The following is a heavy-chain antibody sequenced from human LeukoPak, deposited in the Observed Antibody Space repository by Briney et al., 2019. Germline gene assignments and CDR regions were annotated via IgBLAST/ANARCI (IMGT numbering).Heavy chain of an antibody. D-gene: IGHD5-12*01. Sequence: SETLSLTCTVSGGSISSSSYYWGWIRQPPGKGLEWIGSIYYSGSTNYNPSLKSRVTISVDTSKNQFSLKLSSVTAADTAVYYCARDPRRVDGGYVGFDYWGQGTLVTVSS. J-gene: IGHJ4*02. CDR3: ARDPRRVDGGYVGFDY. CDR2: IYYSGST. V-gene: IGHV4-39*07. CDR1: GGSISSSSYY.